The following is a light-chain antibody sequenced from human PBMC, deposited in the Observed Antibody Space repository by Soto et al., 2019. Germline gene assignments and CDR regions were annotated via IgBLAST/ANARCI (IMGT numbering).Light chain of an antibody. CDR2: GAS. J-gene: IGKJ1*01. Sequence: EIVMTQSPGTLSLSPGERAALCWRASQSVSSSYLAWYQQKPGQAPRLLIYGASSRATGIPDRFSGSGSGTDFTLTISRLEPEDFAVYYCQQYGSSGTFGQGTKVDIK. V-gene: IGKV3-20*01. CDR1: QSVSSSY. CDR3: QQYGSSGT.